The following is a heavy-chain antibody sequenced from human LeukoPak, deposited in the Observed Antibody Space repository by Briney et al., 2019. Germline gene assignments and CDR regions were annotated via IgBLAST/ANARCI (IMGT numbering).Heavy chain of an antibody. CDR2: IIPIFGTA. D-gene: IGHD3-22*01. V-gene: IGHV1-69*06. Sequence: SVKVSCKASGGTFSSYAISWVRQAPGQGLEWMGGIIPIFGTANYAQKFQGRVTITADKSTSTAYMELSRLRAEDTAVYYCAREAFEGYYYDSSGYSDNWFDPWGQGTLVTVSS. CDR3: AREAFEGYYYDSSGYSDNWFDP. J-gene: IGHJ5*02. CDR1: GGTFSSYA.